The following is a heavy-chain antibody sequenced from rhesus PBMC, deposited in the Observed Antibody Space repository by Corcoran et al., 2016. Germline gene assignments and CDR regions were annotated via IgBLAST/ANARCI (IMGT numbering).Heavy chain of an antibody. V-gene: IGHV4-122*02. D-gene: IGHD3-28*01. Sequence: QVQLQESGPGLVKPSETLSLTCAVSGYSISSGYGWSWIRQPPGKGLEWIGYISYSGSTSDNPALQSRVTISRDTAKKQFSLKLSSVTAADTAVYYCARGRDDYDSGYYNHFDYWGQGVLVTVSS. CDR1: GYSISSGYG. CDR3: ARGRDDYDSGYYNHFDY. CDR2: ISYSGST. J-gene: IGHJ4*01.